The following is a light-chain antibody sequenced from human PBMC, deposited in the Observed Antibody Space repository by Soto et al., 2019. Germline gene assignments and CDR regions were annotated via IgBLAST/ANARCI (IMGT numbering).Light chain of an antibody. J-gene: IGLJ1*01. CDR1: SSDVGGYNY. CDR2: EVT. Sequence: LTQPPSASGSPGQSVTISCTGTSSDVGGYNYVSWFQQHPGKAPKLMIYEVTKRPSGVPDRFSGSKSGNTASLTVSGLQAEDEADYYCSSYAGSTFYVFGTGTKV. V-gene: IGLV2-8*01. CDR3: SSYAGSTFYV.